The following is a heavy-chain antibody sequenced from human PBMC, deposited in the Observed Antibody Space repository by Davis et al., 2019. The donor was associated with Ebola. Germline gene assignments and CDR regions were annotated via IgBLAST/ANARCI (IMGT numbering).Heavy chain of an antibody. D-gene: IGHD4/OR15-4a*01. CDR3: ARVLGADYYYYGMDV. V-gene: IGHV1-2*02. CDR2: ISPNGGGT. Sequence: ASVKVSCKASGYTFTGYYMHWVRQAPGQGLEWMGWISPNGGGTNYAQKFRGRVTMTRDTSISTDYMELSSLRSEDTAVYYCARVLGADYYYYGMDVWGQGTTVTVSS. CDR1: GYTFTGYY. J-gene: IGHJ6*02.